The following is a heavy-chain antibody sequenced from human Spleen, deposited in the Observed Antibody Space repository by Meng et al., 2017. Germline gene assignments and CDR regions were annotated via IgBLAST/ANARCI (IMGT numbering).Heavy chain of an antibody. V-gene: IGHV1-2*06. CDR2: INPNSGGT. Sequence: ASVKVSCKASGYTFTGYYMHWVRQAPGQGLEWMGRINPNSGGTNYAQKFQGRVTMTRDTSISTAYMELSRLRSDDTAVYYCARVGTGVFGAFDIWGQGTTVTVSS. CDR1: GYTFTGYY. J-gene: IGHJ3*02. D-gene: IGHD7-27*01. CDR3: ARVGTGVFGAFDI.